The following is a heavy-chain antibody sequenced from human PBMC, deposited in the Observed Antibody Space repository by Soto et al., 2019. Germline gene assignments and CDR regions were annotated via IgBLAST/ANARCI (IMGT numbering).Heavy chain of an antibody. D-gene: IGHD3-9*01. CDR3: ARDWLPNDAFDI. CDR2: ISSSSYI. Sequence: PGGSLRLSCAASGFTFSSYSMNWVRQAPGKGLEWVSSISSSSYIYYADSVKGRFTISRDNAKNSLYLQMNSLRAEDTAVYYCARDWLPNDAFDIWGQGTMVTVSS. V-gene: IGHV3-21*01. J-gene: IGHJ3*02. CDR1: GFTFSSYS.